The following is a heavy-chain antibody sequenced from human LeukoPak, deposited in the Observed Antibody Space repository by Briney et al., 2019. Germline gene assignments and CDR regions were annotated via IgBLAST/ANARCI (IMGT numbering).Heavy chain of an antibody. CDR1: GFTFSSYS. V-gene: IGHV3-21*01. Sequence: GGSLRLSCAASGFTFSSYSMNWVRQAPGKGLEWVSSISSSSSYIYYADSVKGRFTISRDNAKNSLYLQMNSLRAEDTAVYYCAREWEGWERGDYYYMDVWGKGTTVTVSS. D-gene: IGHD1-26*01. CDR2: ISSSSSYI. J-gene: IGHJ6*03. CDR3: AREWEGWERGDYYYMDV.